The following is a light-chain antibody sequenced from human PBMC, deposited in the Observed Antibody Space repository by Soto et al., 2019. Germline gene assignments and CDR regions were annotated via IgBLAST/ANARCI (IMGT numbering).Light chain of an antibody. J-gene: IGKJ4*01. CDR2: DAS. CDR3: QQYSSMLS. Sequence: DIPRTKSPSSLYASVGDRVTIACRSSHDVSRNLNWLQQKRGEAPKLLIYDASNLERGVPSRFSGSGSGTDFILTICSLQPEDVATSYCQQYSSMLSFGGGT. CDR1: HDVSRN. V-gene: IGKV1-33*01.